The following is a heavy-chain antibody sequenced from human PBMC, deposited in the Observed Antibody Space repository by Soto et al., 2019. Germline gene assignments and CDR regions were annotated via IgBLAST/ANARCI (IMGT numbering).Heavy chain of an antibody. V-gene: IGHV1-69*01. CDR2: IIPIFGSP. D-gene: IGHD4-4*01. Sequence: QVPLVQSGAEVKKPGSSVRVSCKASGGTLRSNAINWVRQAPGPGLEWMGGIIPIFGSPNYAHKFQGRGTITADESTITAYMELSILRSEDTAIYYCAGTVEIPYYHGMDACGERTTLTVSS. CDR3: AGTVEIPYYHGMDA. J-gene: IGHJ6*04. CDR1: GGTLRSNA.